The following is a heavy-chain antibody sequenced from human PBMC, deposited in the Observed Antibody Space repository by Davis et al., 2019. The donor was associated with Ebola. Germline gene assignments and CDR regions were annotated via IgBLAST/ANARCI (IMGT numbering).Heavy chain of an antibody. J-gene: IGHJ6*04. CDR3: AKDGLEEYYYYYGMDV. Sequence: GESLKISCAASGFTFSIYSMNWVRQAPGKGLEWVAVISYDGSNKYYADSVKGRFTISRDNSKNTLYLQMNSLRAEDTAVYYCAKDGLEEYYYYYGMDVWGKGTTVTVSS. CDR1: GFTFSIYS. CDR2: ISYDGSNK. D-gene: IGHD3/OR15-3a*01. V-gene: IGHV3-30*18.